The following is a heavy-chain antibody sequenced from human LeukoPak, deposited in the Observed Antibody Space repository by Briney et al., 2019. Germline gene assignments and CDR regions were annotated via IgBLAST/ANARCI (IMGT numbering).Heavy chain of an antibody. CDR1: GFTFRSYW. V-gene: IGHV3-7*03. CDR2: INQDGSEK. CDR3: AKDLITMVRGVIADAFDI. Sequence: PGGSLRLSCAASGFTFRSYWTTWVRQAPGKGLEWVANINQDGSEKYYADSVKGRFTISRDNSKNTLYLQMNSLRAEDTAVYYCAKDLITMVRGVIADAFDIWGQGTMVTVSS. D-gene: IGHD3-10*01. J-gene: IGHJ3*02.